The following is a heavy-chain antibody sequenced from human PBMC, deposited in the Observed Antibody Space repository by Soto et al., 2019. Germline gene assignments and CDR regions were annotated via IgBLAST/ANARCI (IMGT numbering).Heavy chain of an antibody. V-gene: IGHV3-9*01. CDR3: AKGLHTPLTTVTWGY. D-gene: IGHD4-17*01. Sequence: EVQLVESGGGLVQPGRSLRLSCAASGFTFDDYAMHWVRQAPGKGLEWVAGISWNSGSIGYADSVTGRFTISRDNAKNSLYLQSNSLRAEDTALYYCAKGLHTPLTTVTWGYWGQGALVTVSS. J-gene: IGHJ4*02. CDR2: ISWNSGSI. CDR1: GFTFDDYA.